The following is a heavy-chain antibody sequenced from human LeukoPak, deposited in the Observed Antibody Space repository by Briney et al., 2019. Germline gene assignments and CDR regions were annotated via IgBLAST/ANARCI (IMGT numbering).Heavy chain of an antibody. CDR3: ARVHSSGYYDFDY. CDR2: ISGSGGST. CDR1: GFTFSSYA. Sequence: PGGSLRLSCAASGFTFSSYAMHWVRQAPGRGLEWVSAISGSGGSTYYADSVKGRFTISRDNSKNTLYLQMNSLRAEDTAVYYCARVHSSGYYDFDYWGQGTLVTVSS. D-gene: IGHD3-22*01. V-gene: IGHV3-23*01. J-gene: IGHJ4*02.